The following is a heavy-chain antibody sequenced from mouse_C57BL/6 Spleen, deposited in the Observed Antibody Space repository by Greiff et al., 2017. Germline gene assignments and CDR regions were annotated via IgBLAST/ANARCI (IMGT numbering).Heavy chain of an antibody. CDR2: IYPGSGNT. D-gene: IGHD1-2*01. CDR3: AREIAGWYYFDY. J-gene: IGHJ2*01. Sequence: QVQLKESGAELVRPGASVKLSCKASGYTFTDYYINWVKQRPGQGLEWIARIYPGSGNTYYNEKFKGKATLTAEKSSSTAYMQLSSLTSEDSAVYFCAREIAGWYYFDYWGQGTTLTVSS. CDR1: GYTFTDYY. V-gene: IGHV1-76*01.